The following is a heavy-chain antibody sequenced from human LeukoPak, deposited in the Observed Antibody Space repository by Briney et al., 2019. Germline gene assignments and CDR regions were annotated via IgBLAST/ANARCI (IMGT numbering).Heavy chain of an antibody. CDR3: ARGGLRYFDWLLDFNGHDAFDI. Sequence: SETLSLTCTVSGGSISSYYWSWIRQPPGKGLEWIGYIYYSGSTNYNPSLKSRVTISVDTSKNQFSLKLSSVTAADTAVYYCARGGLRYFDWLLDFNGHDAFDIWGQGTMVTVSS. CDR1: GGSISSYY. V-gene: IGHV4-59*01. J-gene: IGHJ3*02. CDR2: IYYSGST. D-gene: IGHD3-9*01.